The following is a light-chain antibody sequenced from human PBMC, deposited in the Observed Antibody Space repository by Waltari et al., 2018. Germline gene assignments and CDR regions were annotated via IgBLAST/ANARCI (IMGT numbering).Light chain of an antibody. CDR2: SAN. J-gene: IGKJ4*01. Sequence: DSQMSQYPPSLHVSEGERATITCRASQVINNHLNWYQQKPGKAPNLLIYSANSLASGVPSRFSGSGSGTDFTLTISSLQPEDFVTYYCQQAYTYPLTFGGGTKVEIK. V-gene: IGKV1-17*01. CDR1: QVINNH. CDR3: QQAYTYPLT.